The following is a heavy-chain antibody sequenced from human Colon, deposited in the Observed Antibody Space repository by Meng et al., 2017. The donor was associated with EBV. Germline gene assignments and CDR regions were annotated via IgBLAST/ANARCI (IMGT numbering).Heavy chain of an antibody. CDR2: IYYSGSR. D-gene: IGHD3-22*01. CDR1: GDSISSTDYY. Sequence: VQRQESGPGLVKPSQTLSLTCTVSGDSISSTDYYWSWVRQPPGKGLEWTGYIYYSGSRYYNPSLKSRVTISVDTSKNQFSLKLSSVTAADTAVYYCARVTGKIYYDGSGHPEAFDYWGQGTLVTVSS. V-gene: IGHV4-30-4*01. CDR3: ARVTGKIYYDGSGHPEAFDY. J-gene: IGHJ4*02.